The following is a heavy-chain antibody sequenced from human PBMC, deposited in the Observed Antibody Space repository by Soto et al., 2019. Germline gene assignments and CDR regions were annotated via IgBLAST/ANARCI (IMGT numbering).Heavy chain of an antibody. V-gene: IGHV3-30*18. CDR2: ISYDGSNK. CDR1: GFTFSSYG. J-gene: IGHJ4*02. Sequence: QVQLVESGGGVVQPGRSLRLSCAASGFTFSSYGMHWVRQAPGKGLEWVAVISYDGSNKYYADSVKGRFTISRDNSKKTLYLQMNSLRAEDTAVYYCAKAKGPSDWNDVKDYWGQGTLVTVSS. CDR3: AKAKGPSDWNDVKDY. D-gene: IGHD1-1*01.